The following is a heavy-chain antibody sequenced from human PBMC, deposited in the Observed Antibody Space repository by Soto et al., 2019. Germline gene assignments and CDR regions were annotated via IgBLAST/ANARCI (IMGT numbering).Heavy chain of an antibody. V-gene: IGHV1-18*01. CDR3: ARDRDDILTGYYPY. CDR2: ISAYNGNT. J-gene: IGHJ4*02. CDR1: GYTFTSYG. D-gene: IGHD3-9*01. Sequence: ASVKVSCKASGYTFTSYGISWVRQAPGQGLEWMGWISAYNGNTNYAQKLQGRVTMTTDTSTSTAYMELRSLRSDDTAVYYCARDRDDILTGYYPYWGQGTLVTVSS.